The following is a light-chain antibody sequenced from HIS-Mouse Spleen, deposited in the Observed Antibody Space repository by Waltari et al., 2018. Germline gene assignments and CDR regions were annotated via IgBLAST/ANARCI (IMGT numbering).Light chain of an antibody. V-gene: IGKV3-11*01. J-gene: IGKJ5*01. CDR1: QSVSSY. CDR2: DAS. CDR3: KQRSNWPG. Sequence: EIVLTQSPATLSLSPGERATLYCRASQSVSSYLAWYQQKQCQAPRLLIYDASNRATGIPARFSGSGSGADFTITISSLETEDFAVYYCKQRSNWPGFGQGTRLEIK.